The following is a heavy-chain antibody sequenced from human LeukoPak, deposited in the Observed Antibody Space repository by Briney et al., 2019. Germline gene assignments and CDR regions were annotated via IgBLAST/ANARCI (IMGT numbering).Heavy chain of an antibody. J-gene: IGHJ4*02. CDR2: VYYSGST. V-gene: IGHV4-39*01. CDR1: GASITSSGYY. CDR3: ARGQEMATNTSDY. Sequence: PSETLSLTCSVSGASITSSGYYWGWIRQPPGKGLEWIGSVYYSGSTYYNPSLKSRVTIDVDTSKNQFSLKLSSVTAADTAVYYCARGQEMATNTSDYWGQGTLVTVSS. D-gene: IGHD5-24*01.